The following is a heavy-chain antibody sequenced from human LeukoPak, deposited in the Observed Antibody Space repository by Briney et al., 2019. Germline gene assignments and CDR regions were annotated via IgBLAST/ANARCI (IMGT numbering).Heavy chain of an antibody. D-gene: IGHD3-3*01. CDR3: AKDRGYDFWSYFDY. Sequence: GGSLRLSCAASGFTFSSYGMHWVRQAPGKGLEWVAVISYDGSNKYYADSVKGRFTISRDNSKNTLYLQMNSLRAEDTAVYYCAKDRGYDFWSYFDYWGQGTLVTVSS. V-gene: IGHV3-30*18. CDR1: GFTFSSYG. CDR2: ISYDGSNK. J-gene: IGHJ4*02.